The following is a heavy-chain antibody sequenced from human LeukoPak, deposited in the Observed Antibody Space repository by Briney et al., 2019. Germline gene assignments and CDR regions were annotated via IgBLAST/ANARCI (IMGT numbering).Heavy chain of an antibody. CDR2: INVYNGNT. CDR1: GYTFTTYS. V-gene: IGHV1-18*04. J-gene: IGHJ4*02. D-gene: IGHD5-12*01. CDR3: ARWDRVDIAATNDDY. Sequence: GASVKVSCKTSGYTFTTYSINWVQQAPRQGLEWMGWINVYNGNTNNAQKFQGRVTMTTDTSTSTAYMELTSLRSDDTAVYYCARWDRVDIAATNDDYWGQGTLVTVSS.